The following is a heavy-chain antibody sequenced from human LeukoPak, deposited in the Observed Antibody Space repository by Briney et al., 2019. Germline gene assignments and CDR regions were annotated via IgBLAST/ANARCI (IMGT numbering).Heavy chain of an antibody. CDR2: IIPIFGTA. CDR3: ARGSVARSTSLAFDI. V-gene: IGHV1-69*13. Sequence: SVKVSCKASGGTFSSYAISWERQAPGQGLEWMGGIIPIFGTANYAQKFQGRVTITADESTSTAYMELSSLRSEDTAVYYCARGSVARSTSLAFDIWGQGTMVTVSS. D-gene: IGHD2-2*01. J-gene: IGHJ3*02. CDR1: GGTFSSYA.